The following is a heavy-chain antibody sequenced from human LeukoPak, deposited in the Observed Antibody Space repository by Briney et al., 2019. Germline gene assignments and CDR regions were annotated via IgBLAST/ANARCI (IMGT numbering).Heavy chain of an antibody. CDR3: ASGPYYYDSSGSYFDY. D-gene: IGHD3-22*01. Sequence: PSETLSLTCTVSGGSIGSSSYYWGWIRQPPGKGLEWIGSIYYSGSTYYNPSLKSRVTISVDTSKNQFSLKLSSVTAADTAVYYCASGPYYYDSSGSYFDYWGQGTLVTVSS. CDR1: GGSIGSSSYY. V-gene: IGHV4-39*01. J-gene: IGHJ4*02. CDR2: IYYSGST.